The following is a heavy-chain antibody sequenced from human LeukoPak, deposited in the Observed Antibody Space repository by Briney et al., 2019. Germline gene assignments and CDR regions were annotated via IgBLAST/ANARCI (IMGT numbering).Heavy chain of an antibody. CDR3: ARVIAARQHYYYYMDV. V-gene: IGHV3-11*04. CDR1: GFTFSDYY. J-gene: IGHJ6*03. D-gene: IGHD6-6*01. CDR2: ISSSGSTI. Sequence: PGGSLRLSCAASGFTFSDYYMSWIRQAPGKGLEWVSYISSSGSTIYYADSVKGRFTISRDNAKNSLYLQMNSLRAEDTAVYYCARVIAARQHYYYYMDVWGKGTTVTVSS.